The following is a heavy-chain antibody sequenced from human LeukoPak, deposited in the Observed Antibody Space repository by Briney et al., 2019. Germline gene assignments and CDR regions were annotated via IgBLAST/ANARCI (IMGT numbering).Heavy chain of an antibody. V-gene: IGHV3-48*01. J-gene: IGHJ4*02. CDR1: GFSFSAYS. Sequence: GGSLRLSCLASGFSFSAYSMNWVRQAPGKGLEWVSYIESSSSPTYYATSVKGRFTIFRDNAKNSLYLQMNSLRAEDTAVYYCAKDSYSKGDFWGQGVLVTVSS. CDR2: IESSSSPT. D-gene: IGHD6-13*01. CDR3: AKDSYSKGDF.